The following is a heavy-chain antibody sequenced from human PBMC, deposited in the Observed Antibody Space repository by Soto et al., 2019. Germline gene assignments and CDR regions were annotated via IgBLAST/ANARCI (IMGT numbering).Heavy chain of an antibody. CDR1: GFAFNTYS. D-gene: IGHD3-9*01. J-gene: IGHJ6*03. V-gene: IGHV3-21*02. CDR2: INEDSTYI. Sequence: EVQLVESGGGLVKPGGSLRLSCTASGFAFNTYSMNWVRQAPGKGLEWVSSINEDSTYIYYADSLRGRITISRDNAKDSLFLQMNSLRPDHTAVYYYVRDLGRYFRSGYMDLWGDGATVTVSS. CDR3: VRDLGRYFRSGYMDL.